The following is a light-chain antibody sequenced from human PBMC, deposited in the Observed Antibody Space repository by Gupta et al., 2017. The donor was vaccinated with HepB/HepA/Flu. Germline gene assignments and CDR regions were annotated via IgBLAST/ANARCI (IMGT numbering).Light chain of an antibody. CDR1: QTLMHRDGKPY. V-gene: IGKV2D-29*01. CDR2: EVS. CDR3: MQSIHVTPWS. Sequence: DIVMTQTPLSLSVTPGQPSSISCKSSQTLMHRDGKPYLHRYLQKPGQPPHLLIYEVSNRFYGVPDRFSGSGGGTDFTLKISRGEAEDVGVYYCMQSIHVTPWSFGQGTKLEIK. J-gene: IGKJ2*04.